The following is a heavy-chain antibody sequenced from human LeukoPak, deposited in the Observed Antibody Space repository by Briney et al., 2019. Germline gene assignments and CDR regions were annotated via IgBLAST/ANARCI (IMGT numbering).Heavy chain of an antibody. V-gene: IGHV3-21*04. CDR1: GFTFSSYS. J-gene: IGHJ3*02. CDR2: ISSSSSYI. D-gene: IGHD3-10*01. CDR3: AKGIRNSGATRYIIRTHDVFDI. Sequence: GGSLRLSCAASGFTFSSYSMNWVRQAPGKGLEWVSSISSSSSYIYYADSVKGRFTISRHNSKNTLYLQMNSLRVEDTAVYYCAKGIRNSGATRYIIRTHDVFDIWGQGTMVTVSS.